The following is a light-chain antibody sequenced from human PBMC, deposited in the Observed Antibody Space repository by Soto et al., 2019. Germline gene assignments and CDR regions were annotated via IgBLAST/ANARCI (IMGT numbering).Light chain of an antibody. V-gene: IGKV3-20*01. J-gene: IGKJ1*01. Sequence: EIVLAQSPGTLSLSPGERATLSCRASQSVSSDLAWYHQKPGQAPRLLIYGASSRATGIPDRFSGSGSGTDFTLTISRLEPEDFAVYYCQQYGSSTTFGQGTKVDIK. CDR1: QSVSSD. CDR3: QQYGSSTT. CDR2: GAS.